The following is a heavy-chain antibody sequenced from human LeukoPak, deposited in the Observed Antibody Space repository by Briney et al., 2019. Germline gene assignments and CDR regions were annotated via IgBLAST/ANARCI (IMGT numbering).Heavy chain of an antibody. J-gene: IGHJ5*02. CDR2: IAYDGSKK. V-gene: IGHV3-30*04. Sequence: AGSLRLSCAASGFTFCSYALHWVRQVPGKGLQWVAVIAYDGSKKYYADSVKGRFTISRDNSKNTLFLQMNSLRAEDTAVYYCARGGRYCRGGSCYWFDPWGQGTMVTVSS. CDR3: ARGGRYCRGGSCYWFDP. D-gene: IGHD2-15*01. CDR1: GFTFCSYA.